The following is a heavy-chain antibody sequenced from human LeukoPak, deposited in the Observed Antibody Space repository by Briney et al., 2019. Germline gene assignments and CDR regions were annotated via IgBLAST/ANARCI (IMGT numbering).Heavy chain of an antibody. Sequence: PGRSLRLSCAASGFTFSSYGMHWVRQAPGKGLEWVAVISYDGSNKYYADSVKGRFTISRDNSKNTLYLQMNSLRAEDTAVYYCAKDPPGAFDIWGQGTMVTVSS. CDR1: GFTFSSYG. CDR2: ISYDGSNK. CDR3: AKDPPGAFDI. V-gene: IGHV3-30*18. J-gene: IGHJ3*02.